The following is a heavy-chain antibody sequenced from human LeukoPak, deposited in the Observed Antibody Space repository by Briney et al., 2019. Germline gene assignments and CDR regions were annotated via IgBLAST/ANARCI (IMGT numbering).Heavy chain of an antibody. J-gene: IGHJ4*02. V-gene: IGHV1-69*01. CDR3: ARGVPSGAQYYFDY. Sequence: SVKVSCKTSGGTFSSYVISWVRQAPGQGLEWMGGIIPIFGTANYAQTFQGRVTITADESTSTAYMELSSLRSEDTPGYYCARGVPSGAQYYFDYWGQGTLVTVSS. CDR1: GGTFSSYV. D-gene: IGHD2/OR15-2a*01. CDR2: IIPIFGTA.